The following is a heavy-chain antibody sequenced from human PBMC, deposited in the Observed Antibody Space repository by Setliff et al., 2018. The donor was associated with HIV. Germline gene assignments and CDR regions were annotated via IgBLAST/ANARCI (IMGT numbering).Heavy chain of an antibody. CDR2: ISSSGITK. CDR3: ARDLGHSSPVFDY. V-gene: IGHV3-48*03. CDR1: GFTFSRYE. Sequence: PGGSLRLSCAASGFTFSRYEMSWVRQAPGKGLEWLSYISSSGITKHYADSVKGRFTISRDNAKNTLYLQMNSLRAEDTAVYYCARDLGHSSPVFDYWGQGTLVTVSS. J-gene: IGHJ4*02.